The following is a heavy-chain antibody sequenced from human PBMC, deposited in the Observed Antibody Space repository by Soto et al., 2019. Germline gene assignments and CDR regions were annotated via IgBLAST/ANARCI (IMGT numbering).Heavy chain of an antibody. D-gene: IGHD3-3*01. Sequence: GGSLRLSCAASGFTFSSYAMSWVRQAPGKGLEWVSAISGSGGSTYYADSVKGRFTISRDNSKNTLYLQMNSLRAEDTAVYYCAKEVPYYDFWSGHSNGMDVWGQGTTVTVSS. V-gene: IGHV3-23*01. J-gene: IGHJ6*02. CDR3: AKEVPYYDFWSGHSNGMDV. CDR1: GFTFSSYA. CDR2: ISGSGGST.